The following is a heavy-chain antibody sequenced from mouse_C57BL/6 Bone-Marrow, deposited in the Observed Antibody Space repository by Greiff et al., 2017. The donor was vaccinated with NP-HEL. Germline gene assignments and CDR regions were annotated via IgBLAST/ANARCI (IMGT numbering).Heavy chain of an antibody. CDR3: TRTGDYDEGTWFAY. Sequence: VQLHQSGTVLARPGASVKMSCKTSGYTFTSYWMHWVNQRPGQGLEWIGAIYPGNSDTSYNQKFKGKAKLTAVTSASTAYMELSSLTNEDSAVYYCTRTGDYDEGTWFAYWGQGTLVTVSA. CDR1: GYTFTSYW. V-gene: IGHV1-5*01. D-gene: IGHD2-4*01. CDR2: IYPGNSDT. J-gene: IGHJ3*01.